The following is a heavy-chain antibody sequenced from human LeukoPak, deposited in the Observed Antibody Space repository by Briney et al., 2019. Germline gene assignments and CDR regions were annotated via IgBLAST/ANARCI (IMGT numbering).Heavy chain of an antibody. CDR3: ARGRSSLYSSGWYFY. V-gene: IGHV3-74*01. D-gene: IGHD6-19*01. Sequence: GGSLRLSCAASGFTFSSYWMHWVRQAPGKGLVWVSRINSDGSSTSYADSVKGRFTISRDNAKNTLYLQMNSLRAEDTAVYYCARGRSSLYSSGWYFYWGQGTLVTVSS. CDR1: GFTFSSYW. CDR2: INSDGSST. J-gene: IGHJ4*02.